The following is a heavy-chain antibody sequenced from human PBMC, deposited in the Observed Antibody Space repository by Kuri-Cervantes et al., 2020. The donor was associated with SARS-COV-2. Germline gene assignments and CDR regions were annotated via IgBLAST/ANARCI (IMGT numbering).Heavy chain of an antibody. CDR2: INHSGNT. D-gene: IGHD3-3*01. V-gene: IGHV4-34*01. CDR1: GGSFSDYY. Sequence: GSLRLSCAVYGGSFSDYYWSWVRQPPGKGLEWIGEINHSGNTNYDPSLKSRVTISIDTSKNQFSLKLSSVTAADTAVYYCARVGRFLEWLLSVGGYYYYMDVWGEGTTVTVSS. J-gene: IGHJ6*03. CDR3: ARVGRFLEWLLSVGGYYYYMDV.